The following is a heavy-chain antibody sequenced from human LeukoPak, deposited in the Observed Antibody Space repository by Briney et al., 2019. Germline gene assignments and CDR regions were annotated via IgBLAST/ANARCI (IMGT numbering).Heavy chain of an antibody. V-gene: IGHV1-2*02. J-gene: IGHJ4*02. D-gene: IGHD1-26*01. Sequence: ASVKVSCKASGYTFTGYYMHWVRQAPGQGLEWMGWINPNTGDTNLVQNFQGRATLTRDTSISTAHLDLTSLTSDDTAVFYCATESDHSENFSIDHWGQGTLVTVSS. CDR1: GYTFTGYY. CDR3: ATESDHSENFSIDH. CDR2: INPNTGDT.